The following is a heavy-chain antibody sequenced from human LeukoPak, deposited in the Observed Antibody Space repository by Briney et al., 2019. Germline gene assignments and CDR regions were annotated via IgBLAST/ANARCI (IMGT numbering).Heavy chain of an antibody. CDR3: AKDSGSYGIFDY. J-gene: IGHJ4*02. Sequence: GGSLRLSCAASGFTFSSSAMSWVRQAPGKGLEWVSNISGSGSGGSTYYADSVKGRFTISRDNAKNSLYLQMNSLRAEDTALYYCAKDSGSYGIFDYWGQGTLVTVSS. CDR1: GFTFSSSA. V-gene: IGHV3-23*01. D-gene: IGHD5-18*01. CDR2: ISGSGSGGST.